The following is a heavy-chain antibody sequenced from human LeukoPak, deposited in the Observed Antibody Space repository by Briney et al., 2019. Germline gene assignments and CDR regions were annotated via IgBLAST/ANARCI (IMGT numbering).Heavy chain of an antibody. Sequence: GGSLRLSCGASGFTFSGYWMSWVRQAPGKGLEWVANINQGGSEKNYVASVKGRLTISRDNAKNSLYLQMNSLRAEDTAVYYCAKDLSSMVRGVDCWGRGTLVTVSS. V-gene: IGHV3-7*03. CDR2: INQGGSEK. J-gene: IGHJ4*02. D-gene: IGHD3-10*01. CDR3: AKDLSSMVRGVDC. CDR1: GFTFSGYW.